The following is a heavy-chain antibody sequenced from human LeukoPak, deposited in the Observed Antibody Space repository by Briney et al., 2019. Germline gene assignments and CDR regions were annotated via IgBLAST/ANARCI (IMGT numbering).Heavy chain of an antibody. D-gene: IGHD5-18*01. CDR2: IYYSGST. Sequence: PSETLSLTCTVSGGYISSYYWSWIRQPPGKGLEWIGYIYYSGSTNYNPSLKSRVTISVDTSKNQFSLKLSSVTAADTAVYYCARSSPTVDTAMVDFDYWGQGILVTVSS. CDR3: ARSSPTVDTAMVDFDY. CDR1: GGYISSYY. J-gene: IGHJ4*02. V-gene: IGHV4-59*01.